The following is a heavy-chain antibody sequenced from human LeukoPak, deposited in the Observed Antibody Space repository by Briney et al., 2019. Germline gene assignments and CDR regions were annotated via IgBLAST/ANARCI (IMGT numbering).Heavy chain of an antibody. CDR2: ISWNGGST. J-gene: IGHJ6*03. CDR3: AKVSGPNSTGHNMDV. D-gene: IGHD3-10*01. V-gene: IGHV3-9*01. CDR1: GFTFDDYA. Sequence: PGGSLRLSCAASGFTFDDYALHWVRKAPGKGLEWVSGISWNGGSTGYADSVKGRFTISRDNAKNSLFLQMNSLRAEDTALYYCAKVSGPNSTGHNMDVWGKGTTVTVSS.